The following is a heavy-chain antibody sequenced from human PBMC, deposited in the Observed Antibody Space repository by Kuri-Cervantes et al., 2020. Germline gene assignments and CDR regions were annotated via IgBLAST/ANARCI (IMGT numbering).Heavy chain of an antibody. CDR2: INHSGST. Sequence: SQTLSLTCAVYGGSFSGYYWSWIRQPPGKGLEWIGEINHSGSTNYNPSLKSRVTISVDTSKNQFSLKLSSVAAADTAVYYCARHGDSGYDLYYYYYYMDVWGKGTTVTVSS. D-gene: IGHD5-12*01. CDR3: ARHGDSGYDLYYYYYYMDV. V-gene: IGHV4-34*01. J-gene: IGHJ6*03. CDR1: GGSFSGYY.